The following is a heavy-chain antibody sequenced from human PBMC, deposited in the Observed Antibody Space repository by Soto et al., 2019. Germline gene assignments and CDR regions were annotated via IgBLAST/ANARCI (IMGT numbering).Heavy chain of an antibody. CDR3: ARDSGTVGYDDS. V-gene: IGHV1-69*08. CDR1: GGTFSTYT. CDR2: IIPLLDVT. J-gene: IGHJ4*02. Sequence: QVQLVQSGAAVKKPGSSVKASCKASGGTFSTYTINWVRQAPGQGLECMGRIIPLLDVTNNAQRFQGSVTITADKSTSTVYMELTSLTSQDTAVYYCARDSGTVGYDDSWGQATLVSVSS. D-gene: IGHD3-10*01.